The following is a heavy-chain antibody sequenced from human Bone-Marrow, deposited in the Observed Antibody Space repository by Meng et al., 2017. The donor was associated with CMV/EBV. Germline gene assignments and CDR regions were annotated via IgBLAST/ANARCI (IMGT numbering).Heavy chain of an antibody. D-gene: IGHD2-2*01. J-gene: IGHJ6*02. Sequence: SETLSLTCTVSGGSVSSGNCYWSWIRQPPGKGLEGIGFIHYTGPSNFNPSLGSRVTISVDTSKNQFSQKLTPVSAADTAVYYCARRGRSSSPYYYALDVWGQGTTVTVSS. CDR2: IHYTGPS. CDR3: ARRGRSSSPYYYALDV. V-gene: IGHV4-61*01. CDR1: GGSVSSGNCY.